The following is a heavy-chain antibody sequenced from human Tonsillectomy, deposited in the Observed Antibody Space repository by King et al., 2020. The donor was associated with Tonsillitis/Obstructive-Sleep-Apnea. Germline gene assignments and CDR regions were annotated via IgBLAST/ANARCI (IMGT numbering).Heavy chain of an antibody. Sequence: VQLVESGGGLVQPGGSLRLSCAASGFTFSSYWMSWVRQAPGKGLEWVANIKQDGSEKNYVDSVKGRFTISRDNAKNSLYLQMNSLTAEETAAYYCASAPYCSSSSCLSMDVWGKGTTVTVSS. CDR2: IKQDGSEK. CDR1: GFTFSSYW. V-gene: IGHV3-7*03. D-gene: IGHD2-2*01. J-gene: IGHJ6*04. CDR3: ASAPYCSSSSCLSMDV.